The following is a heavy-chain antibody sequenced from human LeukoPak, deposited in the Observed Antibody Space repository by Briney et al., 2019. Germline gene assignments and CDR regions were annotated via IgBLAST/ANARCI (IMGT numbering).Heavy chain of an antibody. CDR1: GFTVSSNY. V-gene: IGHV3-53*01. Sequence: PGGSLRLSCAASGFTVSSNYMSWVRQAPGKGLEWVSVIYSGGSTYYADSVKGRFTISRDNSKNTLYLQMNSLRAEDTAVYYCARDQPVPPGDAFDIWGQGTMVTVSS. CDR2: IYSGGST. J-gene: IGHJ3*02. CDR3: ARDQPVPPGDAFDI. D-gene: IGHD1-14*01.